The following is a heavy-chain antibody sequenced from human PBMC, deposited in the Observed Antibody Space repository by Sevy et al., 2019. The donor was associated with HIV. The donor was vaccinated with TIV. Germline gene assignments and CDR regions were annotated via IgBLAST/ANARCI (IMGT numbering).Heavy chain of an antibody. J-gene: IGHJ4*02. CDR2: IYYRGST. V-gene: IGHV4-59*13. D-gene: IGHD2-21*01. CDR3: ARAVGILDESVFYFDY. CDR1: GGSISSDY. Sequence: WETLSLTCTVSGGSISSDYWSWIRQPPGKELEWIGYIYYRGSTNYKPSLKSRVTISVDTSKNQFSLKLSSVTAADTAVYYCARAVGILDESVFYFDYWGQGTLVTVSS.